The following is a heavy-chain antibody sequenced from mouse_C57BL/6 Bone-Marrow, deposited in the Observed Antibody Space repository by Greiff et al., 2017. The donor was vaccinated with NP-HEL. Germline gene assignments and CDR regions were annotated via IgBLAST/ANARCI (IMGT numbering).Heavy chain of an antibody. CDR3: ARRDYYGSGWYFDV. D-gene: IGHD1-1*01. V-gene: IGHV5-12*01. Sequence: EVKLVESGGGLVQPGGSLKLSCAASGFTFSDYYMYWVRQTPEKRLEWVAYISNGGGSTYYPDTVKGRFTISRDNAKNTLYLQMSRLKSEDTAMYYCARRDYYGSGWYFDVWGTGTTGTVSS. CDR2: ISNGGGST. CDR1: GFTFSDYY. J-gene: IGHJ1*03.